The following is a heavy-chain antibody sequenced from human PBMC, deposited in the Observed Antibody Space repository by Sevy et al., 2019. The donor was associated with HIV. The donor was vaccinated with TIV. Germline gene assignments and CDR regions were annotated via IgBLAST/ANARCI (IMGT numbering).Heavy chain of an antibody. CDR1: GGSFSGYY. CDR2: INHSRST. CDR3: ARGWRGAVTNYYYYYGMDV. Sequence: SETLSLTCAVYGGSFSGYYWSWIRQPPGKGLEWIGEINHSRSTNYNPSLKSRVTISVDTSKNQFSLKLSSVTAADTAVYYCARGWRGAVTNYYYYYGMDVWGQGTTVTVSS. J-gene: IGHJ6*02. D-gene: IGHD4-17*01. V-gene: IGHV4-34*01.